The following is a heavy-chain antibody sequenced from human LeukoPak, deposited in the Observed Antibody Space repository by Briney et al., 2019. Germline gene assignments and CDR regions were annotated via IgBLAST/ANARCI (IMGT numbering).Heavy chain of an antibody. Sequence: PSETLSLTCAVSGGSISSSNWWSWVRQPPGKGLEWIGEIHHSGTTNYKPSLKSRVTISVDNSKNQFSLKLSSVTAADTAVYYCARPVGYCTNGVCYTDGMDVWGQGTTVTVSS. CDR3: ARPVGYCTNGVCYTDGMDV. CDR2: IHHSGTT. J-gene: IGHJ6*02. CDR1: GGSISSSNW. V-gene: IGHV4-4*02. D-gene: IGHD2-8*01.